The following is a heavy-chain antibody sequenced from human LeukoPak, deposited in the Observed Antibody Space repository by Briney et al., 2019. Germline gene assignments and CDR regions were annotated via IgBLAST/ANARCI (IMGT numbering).Heavy chain of an antibody. CDR3: ARGFPIFGVVTSPNWFDP. D-gene: IGHD3-3*01. V-gene: IGHV4-38-2*02. Sequence: SETLSLTCTVSGYSISSGYYWGWIRQPPGKGLEWIGSIYHSGSTYYNPSLKSRVTISVDTSKNQISLKLSSVTAADTAVYYCARGFPIFGVVTSPNWFDPWGQGTLVTVSS. J-gene: IGHJ5*02. CDR1: GYSISSGYY. CDR2: IYHSGST.